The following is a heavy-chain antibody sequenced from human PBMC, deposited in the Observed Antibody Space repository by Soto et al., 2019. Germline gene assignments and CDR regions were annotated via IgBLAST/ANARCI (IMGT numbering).Heavy chain of an antibody. D-gene: IGHD4-4*01. J-gene: IGHJ4*02. V-gene: IGHV2-70*11. CDR2: IDWDDDK. CDR1: GFSLSTSGMC. Sequence: SGPTLVNPTPTLTLTCTFSGFSLSTSGMCVSWIRQPPGKALEWLARIDWDDDKYYSTSLKTRLTITKGTSKNQVVFTMTNMDPVDTATYYCARIGSNYAYFDYWGQGTLVTVSS. CDR3: ARIGSNYAYFDY.